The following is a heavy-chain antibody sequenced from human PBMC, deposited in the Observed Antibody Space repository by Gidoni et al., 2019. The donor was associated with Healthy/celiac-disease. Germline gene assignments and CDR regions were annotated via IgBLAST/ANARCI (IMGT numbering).Heavy chain of an antibody. CDR3: ARDPGNYYDSSGYFWYFDL. D-gene: IGHD3-22*01. CDR1: GGSISSGGYY. CDR2: IYYSGST. Sequence: QVQLQESGPGLVKPSQTLSLTCTVSGGSISSGGYYWSWIRQHPGKGLEWIGYIYYSGSTYYNPSLKSRVTISVDTSKNQFSLKLSSVTAADTAVYYCARDPGNYYDSSGYFWYFDLWGRGTLVTVSS. J-gene: IGHJ2*01. V-gene: IGHV4-31*03.